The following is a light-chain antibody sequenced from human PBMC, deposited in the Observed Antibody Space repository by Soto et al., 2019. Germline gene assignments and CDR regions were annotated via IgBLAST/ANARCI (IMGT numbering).Light chain of an antibody. V-gene: IGLV2-14*01. CDR1: SSDVGCYNY. Sequence: QSALTQPASVSGSPGQSITISCTGTSSDVGCYNYVSWYQQHPGKAPKVMIYDVSNRPSGVSNRFSGSKSGNTASLSISGLQAEDEADYYFSSYTSSSTRVFGGGTKLTVL. J-gene: IGLJ2*01. CDR3: SSYTSSSTRV. CDR2: DVS.